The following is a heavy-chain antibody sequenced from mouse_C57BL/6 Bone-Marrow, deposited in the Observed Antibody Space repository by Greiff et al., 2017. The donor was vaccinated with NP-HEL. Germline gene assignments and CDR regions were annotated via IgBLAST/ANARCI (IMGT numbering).Heavy chain of an antibody. CDR1: GYTFTTYP. CDR2: FHPYNDDT. CDR3: ARRGYGSSYGYYFDY. V-gene: IGHV1-47*01. Sequence: VKLQESGAELVKPGASVKMSCKASGYTFTTYPIEWMKQNHGKSLEWIGNFHPYNDDTKYNEKFKGKATLTVEKSSSTVYLELSRLTSDDSAVYYCARRGYGSSYGYYFDYWGQGTTLTVSS. D-gene: IGHD1-1*01. J-gene: IGHJ2*01.